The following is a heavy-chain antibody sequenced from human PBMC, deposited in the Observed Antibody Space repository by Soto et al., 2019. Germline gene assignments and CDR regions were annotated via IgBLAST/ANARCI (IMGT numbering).Heavy chain of an antibody. Sequence: GPTLVNPTETLTLTCTVSGFSLTTGKMGVSWIRQPPGQALEWLAHIFSDNERSYITSLQGRLTISKDTSGSQVVLSMTHVDPVDTATYYCARMNVDSYQFYYAMDVWGQGT. V-gene: IGHV2-26*01. J-gene: IGHJ6*02. D-gene: IGHD4-17*01. CDR2: IFSDNER. CDR3: ARMNVDSYQFYYAMDV. CDR1: GFSLTTGKMG.